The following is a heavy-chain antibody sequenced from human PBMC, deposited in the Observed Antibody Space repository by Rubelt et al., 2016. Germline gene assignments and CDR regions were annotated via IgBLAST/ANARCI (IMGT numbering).Heavy chain of an antibody. CDR2: INPNTGAT. J-gene: IGHJ4*02. Sequence: QVQLVQSGAEVKKPGASVKVSCKASGYTFTSYDINWVRQATGQGLEWMGWINPNTGATNYVQKFQGRVTMTRDTSISTAYMDLSSLRSDDTAVDYCANLPTYCAGDCLGYWGQGTLVTVSS. CDR3: ANLPTYCAGDCLGY. V-gene: IGHV1-2*02. CDR1: GYTFTSYD. D-gene: IGHD2-21*01.